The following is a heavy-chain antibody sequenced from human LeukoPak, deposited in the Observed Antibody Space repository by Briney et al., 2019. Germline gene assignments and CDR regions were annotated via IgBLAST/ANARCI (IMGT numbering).Heavy chain of an antibody. Sequence: PGGSLRLSCTVSGFTLSSYEMSWIRQAPGKGLEWVSSIEYSGGSAYYADSVKGRFTISRDNSKNTLYLQMNSLRAEDTAIYYCTKPARINAFDIWGQGTMVTVSS. V-gene: IGHV3-23*01. D-gene: IGHD1-14*01. CDR2: IEYSGGSA. J-gene: IGHJ3*02. CDR1: GFTLSSYE. CDR3: TKPARINAFDI.